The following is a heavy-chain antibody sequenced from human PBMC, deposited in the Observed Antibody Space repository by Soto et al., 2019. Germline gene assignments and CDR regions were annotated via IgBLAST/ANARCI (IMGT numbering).Heavy chain of an antibody. Sequence: SGPTLVNPTQTLTLTCTFSGFSLSTSGVGVGWIRQPPGKALEWLALIYWDDDKRYSPSLKTRLTITKDTSKNQVVLTMTDMDPVDTATYYCARMIFGRNVYYFDYWGRGTLVTVSS. V-gene: IGHV2-5*02. CDR1: GFSLSTSGVG. CDR2: IYWDDDK. J-gene: IGHJ4*02. CDR3: ARMIFGRNVYYFDY. D-gene: IGHD3-3*01.